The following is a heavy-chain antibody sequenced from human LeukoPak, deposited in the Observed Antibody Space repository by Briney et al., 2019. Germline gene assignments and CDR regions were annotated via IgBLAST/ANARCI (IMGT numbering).Heavy chain of an antibody. V-gene: IGHV1-18*01. Sequence: ASVTVSFKASGYTFTSYGISWVRQAPGQGLEWMGWISAYNGNTNYAQKLQGRVTMTTDTSTSTAYMELRSLRSDDTAVYYCARDPPDIVVVPAAIRAAYYYYGMDVWGQGTTVTVSS. D-gene: IGHD2-2*02. J-gene: IGHJ6*02. CDR1: GYTFTSYG. CDR3: ARDPPDIVVVPAAIRAAYYYYGMDV. CDR2: ISAYNGNT.